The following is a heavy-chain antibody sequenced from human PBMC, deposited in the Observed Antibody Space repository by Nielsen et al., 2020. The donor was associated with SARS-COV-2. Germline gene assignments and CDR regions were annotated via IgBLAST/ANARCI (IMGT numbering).Heavy chain of an antibody. Sequence: GGSLRLSCAASGFTFSSYSMNWVRQAPGKGLEWVSSISSSSSYIYYADSVKGRLTISRDNAKNSLYLQMNSLRAEDTAVYYCARELSANVKYSSSWYVFDYWGQGTLVTVSS. CDR1: GFTFSSYS. D-gene: IGHD6-13*01. CDR2: ISSSSSYI. J-gene: IGHJ4*02. CDR3: ARELSANVKYSSSWYVFDY. V-gene: IGHV3-21*01.